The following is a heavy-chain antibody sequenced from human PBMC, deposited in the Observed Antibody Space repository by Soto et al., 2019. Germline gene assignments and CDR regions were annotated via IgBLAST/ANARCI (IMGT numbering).Heavy chain of an antibody. CDR3: ARDSDGVGIAAAGIFPITDY. V-gene: IGHV1-18*01. Sequence: ASVKVSCKTSGYTFTSYCIRWVRQAPGQGLEWMGWISAYNGNTNYAQKLQGRVTMTTDTSTSTAYMELRRLRSDDTAVYSCARDSDGVGIAAAGIFPITDYWG. D-gene: IGHD6-13*01. CDR1: GYTFTSYC. J-gene: IGHJ4*01. CDR2: ISAYNGNT.